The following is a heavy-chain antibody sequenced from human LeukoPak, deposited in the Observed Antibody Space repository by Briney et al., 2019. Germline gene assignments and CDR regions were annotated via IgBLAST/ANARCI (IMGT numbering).Heavy chain of an antibody. Sequence: SVKVSCKASGFTFPNSAMQWVRQARGQRLEWIGWIVLGAGNTVYSHKFHDRVTVTRDVSTNTAYMELDSLGSEDTAVYYCAAQRGASLHDFWSTRLFDPWGQGTLVTVSS. CDR1: GFTFPNSA. CDR2: IVLGAGNT. V-gene: IGHV1-58*02. CDR3: AAQRGASLHDFWSTRLFDP. J-gene: IGHJ5*02. D-gene: IGHD3-3*01.